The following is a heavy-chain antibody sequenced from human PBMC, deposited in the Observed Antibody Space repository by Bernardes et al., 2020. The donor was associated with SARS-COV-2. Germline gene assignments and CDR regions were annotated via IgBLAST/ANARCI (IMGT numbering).Heavy chain of an antibody. Sequence: SVKVSCKASGYTFTSYGICWVRQAPGQRLEWIGWIVVGSGNTNYAQKFQERVTITRDMSTSTAYMELSSLRSEDTAVYYCTDSSGYYPEGAFDIWGQGTMVTVSS. D-gene: IGHD3-22*01. J-gene: IGHJ3*02. CDR3: TDSSGYYPEGAFDI. V-gene: IGHV1-58*02. CDR2: IVVGSGNT. CDR1: GYTFTSYG.